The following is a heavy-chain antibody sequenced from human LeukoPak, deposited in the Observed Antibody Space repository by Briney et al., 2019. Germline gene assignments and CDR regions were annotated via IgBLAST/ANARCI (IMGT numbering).Heavy chain of an antibody. CDR2: IRTVDSST. CDR1: GFTFSSYW. Sequence: GGSLRLSCAVSGFTFSSYWMHWVRQAPGKGLAWVSLIRTVDSSTTYADSVKGRFTISRHNAKNTLYLQMNSLRAEDTAVYNCARERFGHAYYSGQGNLCTVSS. V-gene: IGHV3-74*01. D-gene: IGHD3-10*01. CDR3: ARERFGHAYY. J-gene: IGHJ4*02.